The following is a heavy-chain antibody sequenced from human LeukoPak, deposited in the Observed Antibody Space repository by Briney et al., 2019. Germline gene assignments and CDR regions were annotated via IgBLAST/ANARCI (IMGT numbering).Heavy chain of an antibody. V-gene: IGHV3-30-3*01. CDR2: ISYDGSNK. J-gene: IGHJ4*02. CDR1: GFTFSSYA. D-gene: IGHD6-19*01. Sequence: GGSLRLSCAASGFTFSSYAMHWVRQAPGKGLEWVAVISYDGSNKYYADSVKGRFTISRDNSKNTLYLQMNSLRAEDTAVYYCARGWAIAVAGILVPGPFDYWGQGTLVTVSS. CDR3: ARGWAIAVAGILVPGPFDY.